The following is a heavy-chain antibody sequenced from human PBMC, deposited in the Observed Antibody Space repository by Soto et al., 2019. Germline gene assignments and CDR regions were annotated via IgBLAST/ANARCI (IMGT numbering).Heavy chain of an antibody. CDR2: IGGRSVKI. CDR3: ARIFSAYDYFDY. D-gene: IGHD5-12*01. J-gene: IGHJ4*02. Sequence: GGSLRLSCAASGFTFSNYAMSWVRQAPGKGLEWVSSIGGRSVKIYYSDSVKGRFTISRDNSKNTLYLQMNSLRAEDTALFYCARIFSAYDYFDYWGQGTPVTVSS. CDR1: GFTFSNYA. V-gene: IGHV3-23*01.